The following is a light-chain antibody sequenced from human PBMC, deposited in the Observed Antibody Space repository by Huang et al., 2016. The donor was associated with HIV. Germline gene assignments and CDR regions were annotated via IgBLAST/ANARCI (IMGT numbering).Light chain of an antibody. CDR3: QQYAGSPWT. CDR2: AAS. J-gene: IGKJ1*01. Sequence: EIVLMQSPGTLSLSPGERATLSCRASQSISADYLAWYQQKPGQAPRLLIYAASSTATGIPDRFSGSGSGTDFTLTIYRLEPEDFAVYFCQQYAGSPWTFGQGTKVEIK. V-gene: IGKV3-20*01. CDR1: QSISADY.